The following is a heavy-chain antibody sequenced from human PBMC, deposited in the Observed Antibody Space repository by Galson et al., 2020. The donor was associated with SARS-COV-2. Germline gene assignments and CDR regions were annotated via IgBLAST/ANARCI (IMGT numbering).Heavy chain of an antibody. Sequence: GSLKISCEASGFTIDTLAMSWVRQAPGKGLQWVAGISVNGNTYYTESVKGRFTISRDTSTNTVYLQMNDLRAEDTAFYYCAKERQWLGYYMDVWGKGITVTISS. CDR3: AKERQWLGYYMDV. V-gene: IGHV3-23*01. D-gene: IGHD6-19*01. CDR2: ISVNGNT. CDR1: GFTIDTLA. J-gene: IGHJ6*03.